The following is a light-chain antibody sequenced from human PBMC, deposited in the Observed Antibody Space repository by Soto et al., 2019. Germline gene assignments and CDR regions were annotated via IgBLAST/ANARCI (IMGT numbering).Light chain of an antibody. CDR1: SGSVSTSYY. J-gene: IGLJ3*02. CDR2: YTY. CDR3: ALYMGSGIWV. V-gene: IGLV8-61*01. Sequence: QTVVTQEPSFPVSPGGTVTLTCGLSSGSVSTSYYPSWYQQTPGQSPRTLIFYTYTRSSGVPDRFSGSILGNKAALTITGAQADDESDYYCALYMGSGIWVFGGGTKLTVL.